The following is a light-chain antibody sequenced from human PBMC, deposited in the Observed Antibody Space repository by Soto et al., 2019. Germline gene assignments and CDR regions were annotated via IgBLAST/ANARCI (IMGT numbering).Light chain of an antibody. J-gene: IGLJ1*01. CDR3: QSYDSSLSGYV. V-gene: IGLV1-40*01. CDR2: GNS. CDR1: TSNIGARYD. Sequence: QPVLTQPPSVSGAPGQRVTISCTGSTSNIGARYDVHWFQQLPDTAPKLLIYGNSNRPSGVPDRFSGSKSGTSASLAITGLQAEDEADYYCQSYDSSLSGYVFGTGTKLTVL.